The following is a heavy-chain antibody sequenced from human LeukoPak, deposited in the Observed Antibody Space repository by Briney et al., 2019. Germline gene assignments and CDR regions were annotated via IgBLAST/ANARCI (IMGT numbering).Heavy chain of an antibody. CDR3: AKEKVVYGYYYYYYMVV. J-gene: IGHJ6*03. CDR1: GFTFSSYG. D-gene: IGHD1-14*01. V-gene: IGHV3-30*02. CDR2: IRYDGSNK. Sequence: GGSLRLSCAASGFTFSSYGMHWVRQAPGKGLEWVAFIRYDGSNKYYADSVKGRFTISRDNSKNTLYLQMNSLRAEDTAVYYCAKEKVVYGYYYYYYMVVWGNETTGTVSS.